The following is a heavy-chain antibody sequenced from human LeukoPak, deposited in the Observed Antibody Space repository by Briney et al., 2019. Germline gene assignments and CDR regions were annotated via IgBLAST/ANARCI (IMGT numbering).Heavy chain of an antibody. V-gene: IGHV4-34*01. J-gene: IGHJ4*02. Sequence: KPSXTLSLTCAVYGGSFSGYYWSWIRQPPGKGLEWIGEINHSGSTNYNPSLKSRVTISVETSKNQFSLKLSSVTAADTAVYYCARGLYWYVGRYFDYWGQGTLVTVSS. CDR3: ARGLYWYVGRYFDY. CDR2: INHSGST. D-gene: IGHD2-8*02. CDR1: GGSFSGYY.